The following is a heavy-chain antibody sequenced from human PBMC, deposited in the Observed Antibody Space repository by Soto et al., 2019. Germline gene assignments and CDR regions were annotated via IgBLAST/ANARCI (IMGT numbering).Heavy chain of an antibody. CDR2: IYHSGST. D-gene: IGHD3-16*02. V-gene: IGHV4-4*02. J-gene: IGHJ5*02. CDR3: ARLYYDYVWGSYRYPNWFDP. Sequence: LSLTCAVSGGSISSSNWWSWVRQPPGKGLEWIGEIYHSGSTNYNPSLKSRVTISVDKSKNQFSLKLSSVTAADTAVYYCARLYYDYVWGSYRYPNWFDPWGQGTLVTVSS. CDR1: GGSISSSNW.